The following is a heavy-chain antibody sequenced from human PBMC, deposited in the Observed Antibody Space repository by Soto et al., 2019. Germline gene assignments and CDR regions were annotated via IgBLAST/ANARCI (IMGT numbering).Heavy chain of an antibody. CDR1: GFTSTNYV. J-gene: IGHJ3*02. V-gene: IGHV3-23*01. Sequence: GGSLRLSCAASGFTSTNYVMNWVRQAPGKGLEWVSSISGSGTTTFYADSVKGRFIISRDNSKNTLYLQMNSLRAEDTALYYCAKDRVGGVPDAFDIWGQGTMVTVSS. D-gene: IGHD2-8*01. CDR2: ISGSGTTT. CDR3: AKDRVGGVPDAFDI.